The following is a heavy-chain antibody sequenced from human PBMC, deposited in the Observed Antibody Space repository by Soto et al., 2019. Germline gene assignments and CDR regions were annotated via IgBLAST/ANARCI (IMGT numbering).Heavy chain of an antibody. J-gene: IGHJ6*03. Sequence: GASVKVSCKASGYTFTSYDINWVRQATGQGLEWMGWMNPNSGNTGYAQKFQGRVTMTRNTSISTAYMELSSLRSEDTAVYYCARGGSYYDFWSGYYPYYYYMDVWGKGTTVTVSS. CDR1: GYTFTSYD. CDR3: ARGGSYYDFWSGYYPYYYYMDV. V-gene: IGHV1-8*01. D-gene: IGHD3-3*01. CDR2: MNPNSGNT.